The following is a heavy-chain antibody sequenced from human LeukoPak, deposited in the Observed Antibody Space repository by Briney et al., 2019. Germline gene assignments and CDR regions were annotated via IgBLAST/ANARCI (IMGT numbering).Heavy chain of an antibody. J-gene: IGHJ4*02. CDR2: IYYSGST. D-gene: IGHD3-10*01. Sequence: SETLSLTCTVSGGSISSYYWSWIRQPPGKGLEWIGYIYYSGSTNYNPSLKSRDTISVDTSKNQFSLKLSSVTAADTAVYYCARGRTMVRGVRQLYYFDYWGQGTLVTVSS. CDR3: ARGRTMVRGVRQLYYFDY. V-gene: IGHV4-59*08. CDR1: GGSISSYY.